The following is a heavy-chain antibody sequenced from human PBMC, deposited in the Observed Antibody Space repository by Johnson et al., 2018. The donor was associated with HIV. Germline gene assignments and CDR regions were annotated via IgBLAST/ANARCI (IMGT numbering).Heavy chain of an antibody. V-gene: IGHV3-30*04. CDR2: ISYDGSNK. J-gene: IGHJ3*02. CDR1: GFTFSSYA. Sequence: QMQLVESGGGVVQPGRSLRLSCAASGFTFSSYAMHWVRQAPGKGLEWVAVISYDGSNKYYADSVKGRFTISRDNAKNSLYLQMNSLRAEDTAVYYCARDSWGIAARPEVWRSFDIWGQGTMVTVSS. CDR3: ARDSWGIAARPEVWRSFDI. D-gene: IGHD6-6*01.